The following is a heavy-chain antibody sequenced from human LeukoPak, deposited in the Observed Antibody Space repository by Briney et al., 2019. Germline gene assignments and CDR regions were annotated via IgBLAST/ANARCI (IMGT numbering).Heavy chain of an antibody. CDR2: ISSSGSTI. Sequence: GGSLRLSCAASGFTFSSYEMNWVRQAPGKGLEWVSYISSSGSTIYYADSVKGRFTTSRDNAKNSLYLQMNSLRAEDTAVYYCARVARGGSYSLDYWGQGTLVTVSS. J-gene: IGHJ4*02. D-gene: IGHD1-26*01. CDR1: GFTFSSYE. V-gene: IGHV3-48*03. CDR3: ARVARGGSYSLDY.